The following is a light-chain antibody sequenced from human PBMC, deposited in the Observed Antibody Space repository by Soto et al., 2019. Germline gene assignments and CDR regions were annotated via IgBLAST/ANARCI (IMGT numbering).Light chain of an antibody. J-gene: IGLJ2*01. CDR1: RSDIGAYNY. V-gene: IGLV2-14*03. CDR2: DVS. CDR3: SSYTIHSSVV. Sequence: QSVLTQPASVSGSPGQPITISCSGTRSDIGAYNYVSWHQHYTGKAPKLVISDVSHRPSGVSSRFSGSKSGNTASLTISGLQAEDEADYYCSSYTIHSSVVFGGGTKLTVL.